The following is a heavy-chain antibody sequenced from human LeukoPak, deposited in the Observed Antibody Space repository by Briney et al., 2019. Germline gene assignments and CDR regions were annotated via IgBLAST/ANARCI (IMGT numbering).Heavy chain of an antibody. CDR1: GGPISSGSYY. Sequence: SETLSLTCTVSGGPISSGSYYWSWIRQPAGKGLEWIGRIYTSGSTNYNPSLKSRVTISVDTSKNQFSLKLSSVTAADTAVYYCARHQRGNSDAFDIWGQGTMVTVSS. J-gene: IGHJ3*02. CDR2: IYTSGST. D-gene: IGHD4-23*01. V-gene: IGHV4-61*02. CDR3: ARHQRGNSDAFDI.